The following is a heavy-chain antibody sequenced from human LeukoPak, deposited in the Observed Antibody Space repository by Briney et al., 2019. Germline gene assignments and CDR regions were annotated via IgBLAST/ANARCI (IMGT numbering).Heavy chain of an antibody. J-gene: IGHJ5*02. CDR3: ARSPYDSSGYYYDWFDP. D-gene: IGHD3-22*01. CDR1: GYTFTNYG. V-gene: IGHV1-69*13. Sequence: SVKVSCKASGYTFTNYGISWLRQAPGQGLEWMGGIIPIFGTANYAQKFQGRVTITADESTSTAYMELSSLRSEDTAVYYCARSPYDSSGYYYDWFDPWGQGTLVTVSS. CDR2: IIPIFGTA.